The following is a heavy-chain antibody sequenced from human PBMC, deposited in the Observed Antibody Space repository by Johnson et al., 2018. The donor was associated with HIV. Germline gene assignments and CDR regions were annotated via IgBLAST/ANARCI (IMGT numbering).Heavy chain of an antibody. V-gene: IGHV3-30-3*01. CDR2: ISYDGSNK. CDR3: AKDGGGWSYSLDV. D-gene: IGHD3-16*01. Sequence: QVQLVESWGGVVRPGRSLRLSCAASGFTFSSYAMHWVRQAPGKGLEWVAVISYDGSNKYYADSVKGRFTISRDNSKNTLYLQMNSLRTEDTGLYYCAKDGGGWSYSLDVWGQGTMVSVSS. CDR1: GFTFSSYA. J-gene: IGHJ3*01.